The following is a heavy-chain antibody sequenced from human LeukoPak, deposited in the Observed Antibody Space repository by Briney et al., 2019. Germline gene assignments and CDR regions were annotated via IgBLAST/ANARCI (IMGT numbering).Heavy chain of an antibody. V-gene: IGHV3-30*18. Sequence: GGSPRLSCEAPRFSFSSYGFHWVRQAPGKGLEWVALISYDGSYKYYADSVKGRFTISRDDSKNTLFLQMNSLRSEDTAIYYCAKDRLWFGESVYGMDVWGQGTTVTVSS. CDR1: RFSFSSYG. J-gene: IGHJ6*02. D-gene: IGHD3-10*01. CDR2: ISYDGSYK. CDR3: AKDRLWFGESVYGMDV.